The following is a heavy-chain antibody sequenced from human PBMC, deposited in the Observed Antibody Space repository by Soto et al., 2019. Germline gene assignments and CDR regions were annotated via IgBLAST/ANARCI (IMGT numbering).Heavy chain of an antibody. Sequence: SVKVSCKASGGTFSSYAISWVRQAPGQGLEWMGGIIPIFGTANYAQKFQGRVTITADESTSTAYMELSSLRSEDTAVYYCARDHYYDSSGYLWFDPWGQGTLVNVS. D-gene: IGHD3-22*01. CDR1: GGTFSSYA. CDR2: IIPIFGTA. J-gene: IGHJ5*02. V-gene: IGHV1-69*13. CDR3: ARDHYYDSSGYLWFDP.